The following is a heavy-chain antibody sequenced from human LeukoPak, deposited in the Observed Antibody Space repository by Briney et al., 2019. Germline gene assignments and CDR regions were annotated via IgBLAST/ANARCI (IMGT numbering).Heavy chain of an antibody. V-gene: IGHV1-18*01. CDR2: ISAYNGNT. CDR1: GYTFTSYG. D-gene: IGHD3-22*01. Sequence: GASVKVSCKASGYTFTSYGISWVRQAPGQGLEWMGWISAYNGNTNYAQKFQGRVTITTDESTSTAYMEPSSLRSEDTAVYYCAISYYYDSSGYLVDYWGQGTLVTVSS. CDR3: AISYYYDSSGYLVDY. J-gene: IGHJ4*02.